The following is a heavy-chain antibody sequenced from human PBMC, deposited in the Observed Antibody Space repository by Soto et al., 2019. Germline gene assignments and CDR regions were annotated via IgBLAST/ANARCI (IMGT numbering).Heavy chain of an antibody. CDR1: GFTFSSYW. Sequence: GGSLRLSCAASGFTFSSYWMHWVRQAPGKGLVWVSRINSDGSSTSYADSVKGRFTISRDNAKNTLYLQMNSLRAEDTAVYYCARDQWELQGPNQLDYWGQGTLVTVSS. CDR3: ARDQWELQGPNQLDY. CDR2: INSDGSST. D-gene: IGHD1-26*01. J-gene: IGHJ4*02. V-gene: IGHV3-74*01.